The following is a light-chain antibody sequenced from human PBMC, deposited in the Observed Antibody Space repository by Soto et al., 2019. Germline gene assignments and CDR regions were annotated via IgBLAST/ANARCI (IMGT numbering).Light chain of an antibody. CDR1: NSDVGSYNF. CDR3: SSYAGTNTRYL. Sequence: QSALTQPPSASGSPGQSVTISCTGANSDVGSYNFVSWYQQHPGRAPKLLIYEVSKRPSGVPDRFSGSKSVNTASLTVSGLQAEDEADYYCSSYAGTNTRYLFGSGTKLTVL. J-gene: IGLJ1*01. V-gene: IGLV2-8*01. CDR2: EVS.